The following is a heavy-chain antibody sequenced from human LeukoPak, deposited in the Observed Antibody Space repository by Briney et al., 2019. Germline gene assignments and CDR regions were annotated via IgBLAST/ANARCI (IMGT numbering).Heavy chain of an antibody. Sequence: SVKVSCKASGCTSTSYAISWVRQAPGQGLEWMGGIIPIFGTANYVQKFQGRVTITADKSTSTAYMELSRLRSADTAVYYCARVVGKNLFDPWGEGTLVTVSS. J-gene: IGHJ5*02. CDR2: IIPIFGTA. CDR1: GCTSTSYA. V-gene: IGHV1-69*06. D-gene: IGHD2-2*01. CDR3: ARVVGKNLFDP.